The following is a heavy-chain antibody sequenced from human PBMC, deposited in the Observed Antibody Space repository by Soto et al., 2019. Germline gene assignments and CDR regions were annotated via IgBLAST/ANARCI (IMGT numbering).Heavy chain of an antibody. J-gene: IGHJ4*02. Sequence: SETLSLTCTVSDGSITSSNNFWGWIRHPPGKGLEWIGTIFYGRNTYYNPSLKRRVTMSVDTFKNQFSLRLSSVTAADTAVYFGASRYYFDYGGYYHTFGCWGQGTLVTVSS. V-gene: IGHV4-39*01. D-gene: IGHD3-22*01. CDR3: ASRYYFDYGGYYHTFGC. CDR2: IFYGRNT. CDR1: DGSITSSNNF.